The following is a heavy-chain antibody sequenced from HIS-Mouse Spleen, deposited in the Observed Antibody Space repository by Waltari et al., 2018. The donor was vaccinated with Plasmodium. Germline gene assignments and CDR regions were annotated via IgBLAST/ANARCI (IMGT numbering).Heavy chain of an antibody. Sequence: LQLQESGPGLVKPSETLSLTCTVSGGSISSSSYYWGWIRQPPGKGLEWVSVIYSGGSTYYADSVKGRFTISRDNSKNTLYLQMNSLRAEDTAVYYCARGMKSSSSAFDIWGQGTMVTVSS. CDR3: ARGMKSSSSAFDI. V-gene: IGHV3-53*01. J-gene: IGHJ3*02. CDR1: GGSISSSSYY. D-gene: IGHD6-6*01. CDR2: IYSGGST.